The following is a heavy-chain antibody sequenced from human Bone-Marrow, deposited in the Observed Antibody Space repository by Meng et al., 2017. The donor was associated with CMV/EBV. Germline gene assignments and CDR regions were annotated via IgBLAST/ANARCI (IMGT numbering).Heavy chain of an antibody. D-gene: IGHD2-2*01. V-gene: IGHV4-34*01. CDR1: GESFSAYY. Sequence: SETLSRTCAVYGESFSAYYWTWIRQPPGKGLEWIGEINHGGSTNYNPSLKSRVTISVDTSKNQFSLRLSSVTAADTAVYYCARGLPPIVPGAIEGWFDPWGQGTLVTVSS. J-gene: IGHJ5*02. CDR2: INHGGST. CDR3: ARGLPPIVPGAIEGWFDP.